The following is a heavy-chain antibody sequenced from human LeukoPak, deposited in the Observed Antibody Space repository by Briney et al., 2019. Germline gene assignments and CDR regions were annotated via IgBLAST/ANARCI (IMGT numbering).Heavy chain of an antibody. CDR3: ARGPGIAVAGVFDY. J-gene: IGHJ4*02. D-gene: IGHD6-19*01. CDR1: GYTSTSYG. V-gene: IGHV1-18*04. CDR2: ISGHNGHT. Sequence: ASVKVSCKASGYTSTSYGINWVRQAPGQGLEWMGWISGHNGHTNYVQKMQGRVTMTTDTSTNTAYMELRNLTSDDTAVYYCARGPGIAVAGVFDYWGQGSLVTVSS.